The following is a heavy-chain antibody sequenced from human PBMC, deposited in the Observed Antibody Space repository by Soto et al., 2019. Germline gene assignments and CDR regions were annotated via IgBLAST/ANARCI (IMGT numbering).Heavy chain of an antibody. D-gene: IGHD1-26*01. CDR3: TYSASDY. CDR1: GFTFSNAW. J-gene: IGHJ4*02. CDR2: IKSKTDGGTI. Sequence: GGSLRLSCAASGFTFSNAWMTWVRQAPGKGLEWVGRIKSKTDGGTIDYAAPVKGRLTISRDDSENTVYLQMNSLKTEDTAVYYCTYSASDYWGQGTLVTVSS. V-gene: IGHV3-15*01.